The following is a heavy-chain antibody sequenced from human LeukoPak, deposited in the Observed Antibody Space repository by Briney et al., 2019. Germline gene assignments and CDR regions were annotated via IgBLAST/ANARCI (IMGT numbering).Heavy chain of an antibody. J-gene: IGHJ1*01. Sequence: GRSLRLSCAASGFTFDDYAMHWVRQAPGKGLEWVSGISWNSGSIGYADSVKGRFTISRGNAKNSLYLQMNSLRAEDTALYYCAKDEDVNSSRRGLWLSRFGSNNLFQHWGQGTLVTVSS. CDR3: AKDEDVNSSRRGLWLSRFGSNNLFQH. CDR2: ISWNSGSI. V-gene: IGHV3-9*01. D-gene: IGHD6-19*01. CDR1: GFTFDDYA.